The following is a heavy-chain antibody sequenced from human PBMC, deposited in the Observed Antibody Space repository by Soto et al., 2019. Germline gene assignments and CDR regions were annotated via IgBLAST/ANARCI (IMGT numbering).Heavy chain of an antibody. CDR2: ISSSGSGI. CDR1: GFTFSDYY. D-gene: IGHD4-17*01. CDR3: ATLGYGDYEEGYYYYYYGMDV. V-gene: IGHV3-11*04. J-gene: IGHJ6*02. Sequence: PGGSLRLSCAASGFTFSDYYMSWIRQAPGKGLEWVSYISSSGSGISYADSVKGRFTISRDNAKNTLYLQMNSLRAEDTAVYYCATLGYGDYEEGYYYYYYGMDVWGQGTTVTVSS.